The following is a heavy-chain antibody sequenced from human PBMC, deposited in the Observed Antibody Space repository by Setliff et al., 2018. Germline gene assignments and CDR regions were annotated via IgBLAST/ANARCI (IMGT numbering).Heavy chain of an antibody. D-gene: IGHD6-19*01. J-gene: IGHJ4*02. CDR2: IKQDESEK. Sequence: PGGSLRLSCAASGFSLRIFWMSWVRQTPGRGLEWVANIKQDESEKHYVGSVTGRFTISRDNARNSVYLQMNSLRAEDAAVYYCATSDWYAAFDHWGQGTLVTVSS. CDR3: ATSDWYAAFDH. V-gene: IGHV3-7*01. CDR1: GFSLRIFW.